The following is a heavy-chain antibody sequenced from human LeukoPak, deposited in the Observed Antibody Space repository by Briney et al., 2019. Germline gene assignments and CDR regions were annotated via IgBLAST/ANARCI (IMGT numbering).Heavy chain of an antibody. CDR2: IIPIFGTA. CDR3: ARQKDSSSLDAFDI. J-gene: IGHJ3*02. Sequence: SVKVSCKASGGTFSICAISWVRQAPGQGLEWMGGIIPIFGTANYAQKFQGRVTITTDESTSTAYMELSSLRSEDTAVYYCARQKDSSSLDAFDIWGQGTMVTVSS. V-gene: IGHV1-69*05. CDR1: GGTFSICA. D-gene: IGHD6-6*01.